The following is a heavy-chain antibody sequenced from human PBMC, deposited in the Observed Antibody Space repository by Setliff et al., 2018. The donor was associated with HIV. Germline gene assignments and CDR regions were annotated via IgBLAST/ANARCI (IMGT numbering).Heavy chain of an antibody. D-gene: IGHD3-10*01. CDR3: ARDGSGSSYYYYYMDV. J-gene: IGHJ6*03. CDR1: GGSISSYY. V-gene: IGHV4-4*07. CDR2: IYTSGST. Sequence: KPSETLSLTCTVSGGSISSYYWSWIRQPAGKGLEWIGRIYTSGSTNYNPSLKSRVTMSVDTSKNQFSLKLSSVTAADTAVYYCARDGSGSSYYYYYMDVWGKGTTVTVSS.